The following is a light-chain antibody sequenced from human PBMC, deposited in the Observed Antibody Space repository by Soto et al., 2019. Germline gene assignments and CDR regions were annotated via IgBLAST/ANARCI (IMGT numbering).Light chain of an antibody. CDR1: SSDVGGYNY. J-gene: IGLJ1*01. CDR3: SSYINSSTVYL. Sequence: QSALDQPASVSGSPGQSITISCTGTSSDVGGYNYVSWYQQHPGKAPKLMIYDVTNRPSGVSNRFSGSKSGNTASLTISGRQASGEADYYCSSYINSSTVYLFGTETKVTV. CDR2: DVT. V-gene: IGLV2-14*01.